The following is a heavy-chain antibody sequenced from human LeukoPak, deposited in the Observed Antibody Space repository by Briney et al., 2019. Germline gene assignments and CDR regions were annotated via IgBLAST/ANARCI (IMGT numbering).Heavy chain of an antibody. D-gene: IGHD6-19*01. CDR1: GFTFSSYS. Sequence: GGSLRLSCAASGFTFSSYSMNWVRQAPGKGLEWVSYISSSSSTIYYADSVEGRFTISRDNAKNSLYLQVNSLRAEDTAVYYCARDPYSSGWYYFHYWGQGTLVTVSS. CDR3: ARDPYSSGWYYFHY. V-gene: IGHV3-48*04. J-gene: IGHJ4*02. CDR2: ISSSSSTI.